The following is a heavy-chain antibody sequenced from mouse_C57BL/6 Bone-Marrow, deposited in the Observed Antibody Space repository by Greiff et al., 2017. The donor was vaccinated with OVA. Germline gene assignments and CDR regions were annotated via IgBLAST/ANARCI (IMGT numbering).Heavy chain of an antibody. V-gene: IGHV2-2*01. CDR3: ARKFNWVYAMDY. Sequence: VQVVESGPGLVQPSQSLSITCTVSGFSLTSYGVHWVRQSPGKGLEWLGVIWSGGSTDYNAAFIYRLSISKDNAKSQVFFKMNSLQADDTAIYYCARKFNWVYAMDYWGQGTSVTVSS. J-gene: IGHJ4*01. CDR1: GFSLTSYG. CDR2: IWSGGST. D-gene: IGHD4-1*01.